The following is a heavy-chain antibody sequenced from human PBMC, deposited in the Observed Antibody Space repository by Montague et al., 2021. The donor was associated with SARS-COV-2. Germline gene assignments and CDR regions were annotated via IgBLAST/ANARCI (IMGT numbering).Heavy chain of an antibody. CDR1: GGSITNNIDY. CDR2: IYYTGNT. D-gene: IGHD3-22*01. CDR3: ARLKRYFDSSGSPSAFDF. Sequence: SETLSLTCTFSGGSITNNIDYWAWIRQPPGKGLEWIGSIYYTGNTYYNPYLKSRVTISVVTSKNHFTLKLSSVTAAETAVYYCARLKRYFDSSGSPSAFDFWGQWKTV. J-gene: IGHJ3*01. V-gene: IGHV4-39*02.